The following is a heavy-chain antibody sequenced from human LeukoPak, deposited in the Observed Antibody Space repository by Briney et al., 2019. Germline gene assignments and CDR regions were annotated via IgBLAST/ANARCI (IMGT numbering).Heavy chain of an antibody. V-gene: IGHV3-66*02. J-gene: IGHJ4*02. Sequence: GGSLRLSCAASGFTVSSNYMSWVRQAPGKGLEWVSVIYSGGSTYYADSVKGRFTISRDNSKNTLYLQMNSPRAEDTAVYYCARDQDQLLLSYWGQGTLVTLSS. CDR1: GFTVSSNY. CDR2: IYSGGST. D-gene: IGHD2-2*01. CDR3: ARDQDQLLLSY.